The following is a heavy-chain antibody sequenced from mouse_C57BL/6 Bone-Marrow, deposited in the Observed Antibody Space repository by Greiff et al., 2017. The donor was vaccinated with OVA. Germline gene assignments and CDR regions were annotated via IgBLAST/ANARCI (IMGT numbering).Heavy chain of an antibody. CDR1: GFNIKDDY. J-gene: IGHJ2*01. Sequence: EVKLQQSGAELVRPGASVKLSCTASGFNIKDDYMHWVKQRPEQGLEWIGWIDPENGDTEYASKFQGKAPITADTSSNTAYLQLSSLTSEDTAVYYCTFYSNYAFDYWGQGTTLTVSS. V-gene: IGHV14-4*01. D-gene: IGHD2-5*01. CDR2: IDPENGDT. CDR3: TFYSNYAFDY.